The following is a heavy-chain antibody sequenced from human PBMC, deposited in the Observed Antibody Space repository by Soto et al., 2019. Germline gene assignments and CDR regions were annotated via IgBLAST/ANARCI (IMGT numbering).Heavy chain of an antibody. CDR2: IYYSGST. CDR3: ARGVRGYSYGYYYYYYYMDV. V-gene: IGHV4-31*03. Sequence: SETLSLTCTVSGGSISSGGYYWSWIRQHPGKGLEWIGYIYYSGSTYYNPSLKSRVTISVDTSKNQFSLKLSSVTAADTAVYYCARGVRGYSYGYYYYYYYMDVWGKGTTVTVSS. CDR1: GGSISSGGYY. J-gene: IGHJ6*03. D-gene: IGHD5-18*01.